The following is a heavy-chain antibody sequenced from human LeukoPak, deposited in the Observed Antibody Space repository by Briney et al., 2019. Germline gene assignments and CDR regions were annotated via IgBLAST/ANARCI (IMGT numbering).Heavy chain of an antibody. V-gene: IGHV3-30*03. J-gene: IGHJ4*02. CDR3: ARARYYYDSSGYYYDY. CDR2: ISYDGSKK. CDR1: GFTFSSYG. Sequence: PGRSLRLSCAASGFTFSSYGMHWVRQAPGKGLEWVAVISYDGSKKYCADSVKGRFTISRDNSKNTLYLQMNSLRAEDTAVYYCARARYYYDSSGYYYDYWGQGTLVTVSS. D-gene: IGHD3-22*01.